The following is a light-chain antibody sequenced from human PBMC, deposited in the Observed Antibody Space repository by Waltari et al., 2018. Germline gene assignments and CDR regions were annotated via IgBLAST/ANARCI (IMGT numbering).Light chain of an antibody. J-gene: IGLJ1*01. V-gene: IGLV3-19*01. CDR3: NSRDTSAYHLEV. CDR1: SLRSHY. Sequence: SSELTQDPAVSVALGQTVRTTSQGDSLRSHYASWYKQKPGHAPELVFYGENKRPSGISDRFSGFSSRKTASLTITGAQAEDEADYYCNSRDTSAYHLEVFGTGTKVTVL. CDR2: GEN.